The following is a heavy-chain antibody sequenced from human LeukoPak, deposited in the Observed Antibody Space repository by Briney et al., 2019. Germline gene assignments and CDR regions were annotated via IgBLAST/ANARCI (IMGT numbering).Heavy chain of an antibody. V-gene: IGHV3-66*01. J-gene: IGHJ4*02. CDR2: IYSGGST. Sequence: GGSLRLSCAASEFSVGSNYMTWVRQAPGKGLEWVSLIYSGGSTYYADSVKGRFTISRDNSKNTLYLQMNSLRAEDTAVYYCARESSTWYEYDYWGQGTLVIVSS. D-gene: IGHD6-13*01. CDR3: ARESSTWYEYDY. CDR1: EFSVGSNY.